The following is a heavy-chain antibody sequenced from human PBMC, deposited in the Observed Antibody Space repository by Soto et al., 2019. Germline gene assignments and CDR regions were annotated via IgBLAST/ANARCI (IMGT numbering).Heavy chain of an antibody. V-gene: IGHV4-31*03. CDR2: IYYSGST. Sequence: PSETLSLTCTVSGGSISSGGYYWSWIRQHPGKGLEWIGYIYYSGSTYYNPSLKSRVTISVDTSKNQFSLKLSSVTAADTAVYYCVGIQLWQTGYYYSYGMDVGGKGTTVTVSS. CDR3: VGIQLWQTGYYYSYGMDV. D-gene: IGHD5-18*01. J-gene: IGHJ6*04. CDR1: GGSISSGGYY.